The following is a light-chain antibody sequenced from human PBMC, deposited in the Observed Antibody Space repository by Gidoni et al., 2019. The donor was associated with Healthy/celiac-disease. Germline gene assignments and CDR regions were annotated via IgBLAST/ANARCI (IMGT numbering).Light chain of an antibody. CDR2: DAS. J-gene: IGKJ1*01. CDR3: QQSSNWPPT. Sequence: DIVLTQSPATLSLSPGERATLSCRASQSVSSYLAWYQQKPGQAPRLLIYDASNRATGIPARFSGSGSGTDFTITISSLEPEDFEVYYCQQSSNWPPTFGQGTKVEIK. V-gene: IGKV3-11*01. CDR1: QSVSSY.